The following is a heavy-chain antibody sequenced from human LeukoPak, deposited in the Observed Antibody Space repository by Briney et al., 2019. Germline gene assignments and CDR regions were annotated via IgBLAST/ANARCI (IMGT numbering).Heavy chain of an antibody. Sequence: GESPKISCKGSGYSFTSYWIGWVRQMPGKGLEWIGLIYPGDSDTRYSPSFQGQVTISADKSISTAYLQWSSLKASDTAMYYCARHSCGGDCYSNPTFDYWGQGTLVTVSS. CDR3: ARHSCGGDCYSNPTFDY. CDR2: IYPGDSDT. CDR1: GYSFTSYW. V-gene: IGHV5-51*01. D-gene: IGHD2-21*02. J-gene: IGHJ4*02.